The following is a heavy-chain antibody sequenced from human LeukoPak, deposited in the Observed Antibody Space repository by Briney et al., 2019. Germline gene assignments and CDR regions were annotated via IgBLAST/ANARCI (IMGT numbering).Heavy chain of an antibody. Sequence: GGSLRLSLAASGFTFSSYEMNWVRQAPGKGLEWVSYISSSGSTIYYADSVKGRFTISRDNAKNSLYLQMNSLRAEDTAVYYCAELGITMIGGVWGKGTTVTISS. CDR1: GFTFSSYE. V-gene: IGHV3-48*03. D-gene: IGHD3-10*02. CDR3: AELGITMIGGV. J-gene: IGHJ6*04. CDR2: ISSSGSTI.